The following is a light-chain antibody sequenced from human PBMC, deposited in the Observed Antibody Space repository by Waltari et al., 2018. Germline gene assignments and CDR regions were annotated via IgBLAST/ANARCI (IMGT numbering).Light chain of an antibody. V-gene: IGLV2-23*01. Sequence: CYQQYTGTIPTVVIYASSERPSCVSDRFSGAKDGDVASLTISGLQPEDEAEYCCSSYAGSSKGVFGGGTKVTVL. CDR2: ASS. CDR3: SSYAGSSKGV. J-gene: IGLJ2*01.